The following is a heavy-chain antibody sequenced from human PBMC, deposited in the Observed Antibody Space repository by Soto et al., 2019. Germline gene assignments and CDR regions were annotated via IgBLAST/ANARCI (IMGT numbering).Heavy chain of an antibody. CDR3: AKDRIAVDGTWDVDDFDI. V-gene: IGHV3-23*01. Sequence: GGSLRLSCAASGFTFSSYAMSWVRQAPGKGLEWVSAISGSGGSTYYADSVKGRFTISRDNSKNTLYLQMNSLRAEDTAVYYCAKDRIAVDGTWDVDDFDIWGQGTMVTVSS. D-gene: IGHD6-19*01. CDR2: ISGSGGST. J-gene: IGHJ3*02. CDR1: GFTFSSYA.